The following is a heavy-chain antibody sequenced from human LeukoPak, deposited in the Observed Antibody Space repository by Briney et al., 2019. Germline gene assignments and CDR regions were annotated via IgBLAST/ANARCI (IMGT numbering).Heavy chain of an antibody. D-gene: IGHD4-17*01. V-gene: IGHV4-59*08. Sequence: SDTLSLTCTVSDASINCYYWSRIRQPPEKGLEWLGYIYFDGSTNYNPSLTSRVTISLDTSKSHFSLKVTSVTASDTAVYYCARLLRSSSYYFDFGGEGTLVTVPS. CDR3: ARLLRSSSYYFDF. J-gene: IGHJ4*02. CDR2: IYFDGST. CDR1: DASINCYY.